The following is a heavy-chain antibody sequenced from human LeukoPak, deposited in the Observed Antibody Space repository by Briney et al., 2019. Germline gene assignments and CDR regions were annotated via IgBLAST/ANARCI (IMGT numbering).Heavy chain of an antibody. CDR2: ISYSGST. CDR1: GGSISTTSYS. D-gene: IGHD5/OR15-5a*01. Sequence: TSETLSLTCTVSGGSISTTSYSWGWIRQPPGKGLEWIGNISYSGSTYYNPSLKSRVNISLDTSKNQFSLKLSSVTAADTAEYYGVKHFVYGGYYFDYWGQGTLVTVSS. V-gene: IGHV4-39*01. J-gene: IGHJ4*02. CDR3: VKHFVYGGYYFDY.